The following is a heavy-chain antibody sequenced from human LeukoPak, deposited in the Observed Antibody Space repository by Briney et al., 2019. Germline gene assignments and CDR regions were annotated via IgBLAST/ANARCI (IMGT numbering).Heavy chain of an antibody. V-gene: IGHV3-73*01. CDR1: GFTFSDSA. D-gene: IGHD4-17*01. Sequence: PGGSLRLSCAASGFTFSDSAMHWVRQASGKGLEWVGRIRNKANSYTTAYAASVKGRFTISRDNSKNTLYLQMNSLRAEDTAVYYCAKEGGDPRVGGNYWGQGTLVTVSS. J-gene: IGHJ4*02. CDR3: AKEGGDPRVGGNY. CDR2: IRNKANSYTT.